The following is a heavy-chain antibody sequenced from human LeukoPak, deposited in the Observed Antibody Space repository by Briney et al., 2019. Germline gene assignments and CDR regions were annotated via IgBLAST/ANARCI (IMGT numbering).Heavy chain of an antibody. J-gene: IGHJ4*02. CDR2: FYHSGST. CDR3: ARAYGSGRRIVWDY. D-gene: IGHD3-10*01. V-gene: IGHV4-30-2*01. Sequence: SETPSLTCAVSGGSISSGGYSWSWIRQPPGKGLEWIGYFYHSGSTYYNPSLKSRVTISVDRSKNQFSLKLSSVTAADTAVYYCARAYGSGRRIVWDYWGQGTLVTVSS. CDR1: GGSISSGGYS.